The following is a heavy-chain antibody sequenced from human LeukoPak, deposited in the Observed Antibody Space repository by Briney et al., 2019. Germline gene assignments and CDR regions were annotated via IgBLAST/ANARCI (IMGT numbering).Heavy chain of an antibody. CDR1: GGSITSGIYY. J-gene: IGHJ4*02. CDR3: ARESALALEMATTLYYFDY. D-gene: IGHD5-24*01. V-gene: IGHV4-61*02. CDR2: LYTDGST. Sequence: PSETLSLTCTVSGGSITSGIYYWGWIRQPAGKGLEWIGRLYTDGSTRYNPALKSRVAISVDTSKNQFSLKLSSVTAADTAVYYCARESALALEMATTLYYFDYWGQGTLVTVSS.